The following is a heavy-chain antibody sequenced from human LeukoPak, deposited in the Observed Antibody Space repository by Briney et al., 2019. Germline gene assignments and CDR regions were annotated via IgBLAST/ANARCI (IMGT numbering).Heavy chain of an antibody. V-gene: IGHV4-39*07. Sequence: SETXSLTCTVSGGSMHSSNYYWGWIRQPPGKGLECIGSVYYSGSTYYNPSLKSRVTISVDTSKNQFSLKLSSVTAADTAVYYCARGHTFYYDDSDYPPDYFDYWGQGTLVTVSS. D-gene: IGHD2/OR15-2a*01. J-gene: IGHJ4*02. CDR2: VYYSGST. CDR3: ARGHTFYYDDSDYPPDYFDY. CDR1: GGSMHSSNYY.